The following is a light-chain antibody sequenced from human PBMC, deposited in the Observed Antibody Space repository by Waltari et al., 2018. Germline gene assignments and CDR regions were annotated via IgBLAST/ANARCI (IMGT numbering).Light chain of an antibody. CDR3: QQYYSIPYT. Sequence: DIVMTQSPDSLAVSLGERATVNCKSSQSVFYSSNNKNYLAWYQQKPRQPPKLLIYWASARESGVPDRFSGSGSGTDFTLTISSLQAEDVAVYYCQQYYSIPYTVGQGTKLEIK. J-gene: IGKJ2*01. V-gene: IGKV4-1*01. CDR2: WAS. CDR1: QSVFYSSNNKNY.